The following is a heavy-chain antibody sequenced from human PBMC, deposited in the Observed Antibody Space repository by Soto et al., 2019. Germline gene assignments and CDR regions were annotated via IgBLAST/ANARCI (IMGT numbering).Heavy chain of an antibody. CDR1: GYTFTSYY. CDR3: AREYDSSGYYDY. D-gene: IGHD3-22*01. Sequence: QVQLVQSGAEVKKPGASVKVSCKASGYTFTSYYMHWVRQAPGQGLEWMGIINPSGGSTSYAQKFQGRXTMXRXMSTSTVYMELSSLRSEDTAVYYCAREYDSSGYYDYWGQGTLVTVSS. V-gene: IGHV1-46*03. J-gene: IGHJ4*02. CDR2: INPSGGST.